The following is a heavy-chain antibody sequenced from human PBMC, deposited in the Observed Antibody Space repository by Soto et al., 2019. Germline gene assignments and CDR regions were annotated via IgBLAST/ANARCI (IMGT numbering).Heavy chain of an antibody. V-gene: IGHV5-10-1*01. CDR1: GYSFTSYC. Sequence: GESVKISGKGSGYSFTSYCISWVRRMPGKGLEWMGRIDPSDSYTNYSPSFQGHVTISADKSISTAHLQWSSMKASDTAMYYCASQGKAVPEYYYGMDVWGPGTT. CDR2: IDPSDSYT. J-gene: IGHJ6*02. D-gene: IGHD6-19*01. CDR3: ASQGKAVPEYYYGMDV.